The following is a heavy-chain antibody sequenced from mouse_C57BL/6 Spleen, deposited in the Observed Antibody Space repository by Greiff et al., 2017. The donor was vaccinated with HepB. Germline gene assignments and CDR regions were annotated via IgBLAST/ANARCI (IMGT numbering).Heavy chain of an antibody. Sequence: VMLVESGPELVKPGASVKISCKASGYAFSSSWMNWVKQRPGKGLEWIGRIYPGDGDTNYNGKFKGKATLTADKSSSTAYMQLSSLTSEDSAVYFCFYYYGSSLDYWGQGTTLTVSS. CDR2: IYPGDGDT. V-gene: IGHV1-82*01. CDR3: FYYYGSSLDY. D-gene: IGHD1-1*01. J-gene: IGHJ2*01. CDR1: GYAFSSSW.